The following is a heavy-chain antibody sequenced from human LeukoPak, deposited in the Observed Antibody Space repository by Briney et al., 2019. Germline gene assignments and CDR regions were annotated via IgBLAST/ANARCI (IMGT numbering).Heavy chain of an antibody. CDR3: ASRYSSSGTFDY. J-gene: IGHJ4*02. V-gene: IGHV1-69*13. D-gene: IGHD6-6*01. CDR2: IIPIFGTA. CDR1: GGTFSSYA. Sequence: ASVKVSCKASGGTFSSYAISWVRQAPGQGLEWMGGIIPIFGTANYAQKFQGRVTITADESTSTAYMELSSLRSEDTAVYYCASRYSSSGTFDYWGQGTLVTVSS.